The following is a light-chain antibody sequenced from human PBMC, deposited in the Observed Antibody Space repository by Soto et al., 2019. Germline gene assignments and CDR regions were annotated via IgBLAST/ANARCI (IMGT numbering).Light chain of an antibody. J-gene: IGKJ3*01. CDR2: ATS. CDR3: QQTYTTPT. V-gene: IGKV1-39*01. CDR1: QSISNY. Sequence: DIQMTQSPSSLSASVGDGVTITCRASQSISNYLNWYQQKPGKAPKLLIYATSSLQSGVPSRFSGSESATDFTLTIDSLQPEDFATYYCQQTYTTPTFGPGTKVHI.